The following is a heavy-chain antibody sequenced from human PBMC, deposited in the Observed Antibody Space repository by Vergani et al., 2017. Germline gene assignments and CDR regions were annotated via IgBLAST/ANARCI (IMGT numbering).Heavy chain of an antibody. V-gene: IGHV5-51*03. CDR2: LYPGDSDN. D-gene: IGHD3-22*01. J-gene: IGHJ6*03. CDR1: GYSFTSYW. CDR3: ARLYSEYYYDPNSPRGAYYYYVDV. Sequence: EVQLVQSGAEVKKPGESLKISCKRSGYSFTSYWIGWVRQMPGKGLEWMGILYPGDSDNRYSPSFQGQVTISAEKSISTAYLQWSSLKASDTAMYYCARLYSEYYYDPNSPRGAYYYYVDVWGKGTTVTVSS.